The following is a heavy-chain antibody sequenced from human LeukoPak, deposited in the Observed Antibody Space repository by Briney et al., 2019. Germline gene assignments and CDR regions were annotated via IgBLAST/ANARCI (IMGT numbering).Heavy chain of an antibody. V-gene: IGHV3-20*04. D-gene: IGHD3-22*01. J-gene: IGHJ4*02. CDR1: GFTFDDYG. CDR2: INWNGGST. Sequence: GGSLRLSCAASGFTFDDYGMSWVRQAPGKGLEWVSGINWNGGSTGYADSVKGRFTFSRDNSKNTLYLQIDSLKAEDTAVYYCAREGGSSGACGYFDYWGQGTLVAVSS. CDR3: AREGGSSGACGYFDY.